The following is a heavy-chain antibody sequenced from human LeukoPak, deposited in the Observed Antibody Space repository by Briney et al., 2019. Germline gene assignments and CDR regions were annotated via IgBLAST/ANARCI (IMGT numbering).Heavy chain of an antibody. CDR1: GFTFSDYY. V-gene: IGHV3-11*01. D-gene: IGHD2-2*01. Sequence: GGSLRLSCAASGFTFSDYYMSWIRQAPGKGLEWVSYISSSGSTIYYADSVKGRFTISRDNSKNTLYLQMNSLRVEDTAVYYCAKAGYCSSTSCYEVDYWGQGTPVTVSS. J-gene: IGHJ4*02. CDR2: ISSSGSTI. CDR3: AKAGYCSSTSCYEVDY.